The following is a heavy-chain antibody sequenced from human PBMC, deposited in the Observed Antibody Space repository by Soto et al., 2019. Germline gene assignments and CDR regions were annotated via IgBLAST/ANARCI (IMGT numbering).Heavy chain of an antibody. D-gene: IGHD5-18*01. CDR2: IIPIFGTA. CDR3: ARDLGVYSPDYYYGIDV. CDR1: GGTFSSYA. Sequence: QVQLVQSGAEVKKPGSSVKVSCKASGGTFSSYAISWVRQAPGQGLEWMGGIIPIFGTANYAQKFQGRVTITADQPPSTAYMELSSLRSEHTAGYYCARDLGVYSPDYYYGIDVWGQETTVTVSS. J-gene: IGHJ6*02. V-gene: IGHV1-69*01.